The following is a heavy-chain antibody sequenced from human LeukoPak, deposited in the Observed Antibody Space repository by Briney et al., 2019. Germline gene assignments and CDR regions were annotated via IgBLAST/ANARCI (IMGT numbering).Heavy chain of an antibody. CDR2: IWYDGSNK. CDR1: GFTFSSYG. D-gene: IGHD2-2*01. CDR3: AGDCSSTSCPFDY. V-gene: IGHV3-33*01. Sequence: HAGRSLRLSCAASGFTFSSYGMHWVRQAPGKGLEWVAVIWYDGSNKYYADSVKGRFTISRDNSKNTLYLQMNSLRAEDTAVYYCAGDCSSTSCPFDYWGQGTLVTVSS. J-gene: IGHJ4*02.